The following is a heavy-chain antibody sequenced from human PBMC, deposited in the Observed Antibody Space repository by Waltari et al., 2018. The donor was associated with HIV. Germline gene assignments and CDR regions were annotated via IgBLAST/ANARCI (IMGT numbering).Heavy chain of an antibody. CDR1: GGSISSYF. J-gene: IGHJ4*02. D-gene: IGHD3-22*01. V-gene: IGHV4-59*01. CDR3: ASTTFYYDNSGYFRYYFDY. Sequence: QVQLQESGPGLVKPSETLSLTCTVSGGSISSYFWSWIRQPPGKGLEWIGYIYYSGSTNYNPSLKSRVTISVDTSKNQFSLKLTSVTAADTAVYYCASTTFYYDNSGYFRYYFDYWGQGTLVTVAS. CDR2: IYYSGST.